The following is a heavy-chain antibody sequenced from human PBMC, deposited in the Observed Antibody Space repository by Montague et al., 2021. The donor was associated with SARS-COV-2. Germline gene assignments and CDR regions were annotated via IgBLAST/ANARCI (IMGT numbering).Heavy chain of an antibody. D-gene: IGHD6-13*01. CDR3: ARVAAQQLAHY. CDR2: HCDSESN. J-gene: IGHJ4*02. CDR1: GGSISSRGHY. Sequence: SETLSLTCTVSGGSISSRGHYCGWLHQPRRKLQWWIGTHCDSESNYNTAPHRRRVILSVDTSKHLFSLNLCSVTAADTALYCCARVAAQQLAHYWGQGTLVTVSS. V-gene: IGHV4-39*07.